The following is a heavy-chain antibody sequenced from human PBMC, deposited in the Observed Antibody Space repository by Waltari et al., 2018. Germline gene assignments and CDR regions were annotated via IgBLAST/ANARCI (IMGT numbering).Heavy chain of an antibody. CDR1: GFSFSTYW. Sequence: EVQLVESGGHLIQPGGSLRLSCVVSGFSFSTYWMHWVRQAPGQGLMWVSRIKSDGGYTSSADSVKGRFTTSRDNAKNTLYLQMNSLRVEDTAVYYCASGGPDFDWLLQRIEYWGQGIPVTVS. J-gene: IGHJ4*02. CDR3: ASGGPDFDWLLQRIEY. CDR2: IKSDGGYT. D-gene: IGHD3-9*01. V-gene: IGHV3-74*01.